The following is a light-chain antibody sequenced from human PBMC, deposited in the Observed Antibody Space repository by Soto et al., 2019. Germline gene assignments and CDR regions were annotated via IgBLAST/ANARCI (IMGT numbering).Light chain of an antibody. Sequence: QTVVTQSSSASASLGSSVKLTCTLSSGHSSYIIAWHQQQPGKAPRYLMKLEGSGSYNKGSGVPDRFSGSRSGADRYLTISNLQSEDEADYYCETWDSNTHRVFGGGTKLTV. CDR1: SGHSSYI. CDR3: ETWDSNTHRV. V-gene: IGLV4-60*03. CDR2: LEGSGSY. J-gene: IGLJ3*02.